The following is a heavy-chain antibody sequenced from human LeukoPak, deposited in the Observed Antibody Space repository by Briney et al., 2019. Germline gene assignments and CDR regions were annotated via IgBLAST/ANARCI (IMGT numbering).Heavy chain of an antibody. CDR2: IKTKTDGGTT. Sequence: GGSLRLSCVVSGFNLSNAWMSWDRQAPGKGLEWVGRIKTKTDGGTTDYAAPVKGRFTISRDDSENTLYLQVNSLKTEDTAVYFCTTDERAAMGHWDQGTLVTVSS. J-gene: IGHJ4*02. CDR1: GFNLSNAW. CDR3: TTDERAAMGH. D-gene: IGHD1-1*01. V-gene: IGHV3-15*01.